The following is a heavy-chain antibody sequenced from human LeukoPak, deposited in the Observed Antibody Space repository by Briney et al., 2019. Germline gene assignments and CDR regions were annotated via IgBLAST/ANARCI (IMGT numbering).Heavy chain of an antibody. J-gene: IGHJ4*02. Sequence: SETLSLTCTVSGGSISSSSYYWGWIRQPPGKGLEWIGNIYYSGSTYYNPSLKSRVTISVDTSKNQFSLKLSSVTAADTAVYYCARVPDSGSLLFDYWGQGTLVTVSS. D-gene: IGHD1-26*01. CDR2: IYYSGST. CDR3: ARVPDSGSLLFDY. V-gene: IGHV4-39*07. CDR1: GGSISSSSYY.